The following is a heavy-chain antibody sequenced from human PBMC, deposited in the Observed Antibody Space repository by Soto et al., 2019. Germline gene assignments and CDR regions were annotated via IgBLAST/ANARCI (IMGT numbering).Heavy chain of an antibody. Sequence: ASVKVSCKASGYTFTGYAMHWVRQAPGQRLEWMGWINAGNGNTKYSQKFQGRVTITRDTSASTAYMELSSLRSEDTAVYYCARDRYSYYDFWSGSLPYYYFGMDVWGQGTTVTVSS. CDR3: ARDRYSYYDFWSGSLPYYYFGMDV. CDR2: INAGNGNT. CDR1: GYTFTGYA. J-gene: IGHJ6*02. V-gene: IGHV1-3*01. D-gene: IGHD3-3*01.